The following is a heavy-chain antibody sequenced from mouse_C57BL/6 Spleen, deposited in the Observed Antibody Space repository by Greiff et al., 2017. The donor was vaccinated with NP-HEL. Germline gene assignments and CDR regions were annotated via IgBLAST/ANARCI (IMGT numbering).Heavy chain of an antibody. CDR3: ARWDYYGSSTYYYAMDY. D-gene: IGHD1-1*01. J-gene: IGHJ4*01. V-gene: IGHV5-17*01. CDR1: GFTFSDYG. CDR2: ISSGSSTI. Sequence: EVQLQESGGGLVKPGGSLKLSCAASGFTFSDYGMHWVRQAPEKGLEWVAYISSGSSTIYYADTVKGRFTISRDNAKNTLFLQMTSLRSEDTAMYYCARWDYYGSSTYYYAMDYWGQGTSVTVSS.